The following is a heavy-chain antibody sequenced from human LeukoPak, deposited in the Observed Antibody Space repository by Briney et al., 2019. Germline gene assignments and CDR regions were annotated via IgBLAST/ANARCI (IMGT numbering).Heavy chain of an antibody. CDR1: GFTFSNYA. V-gene: IGHV3-23*01. Sequence: PGGSLRLSCAASGFTFSNYAMNWVRQAPGKGLEYVSDISDSGGNTHYADSVKGRFTISRDNSKDMLFLQMNSLRAEDTAVYYCAKGTRGYCTSTGCYAIDYWGQGTLVTVSS. D-gene: IGHD2-2*03. J-gene: IGHJ4*02. CDR3: AKGTRGYCTSTGCYAIDY. CDR2: ISDSGGNT.